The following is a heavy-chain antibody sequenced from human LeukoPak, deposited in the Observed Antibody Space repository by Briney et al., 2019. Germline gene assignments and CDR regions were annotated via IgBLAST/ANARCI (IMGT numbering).Heavy chain of an antibody. D-gene: IGHD5-18*01. CDR3: ARGRRGSGYGLDY. Sequence: GGSLRLSCAASGFTFSSYWMSWVRQAPGKGLEWVANIKQDGSGKYYVDSVKGRFTISRDNAKNSLYLQMNSLRAEDTAVYYCARGRRGSGYGLDYWGQGTLVTVSS. V-gene: IGHV3-7*01. CDR2: IKQDGSGK. CDR1: GFTFSSYW. J-gene: IGHJ4*02.